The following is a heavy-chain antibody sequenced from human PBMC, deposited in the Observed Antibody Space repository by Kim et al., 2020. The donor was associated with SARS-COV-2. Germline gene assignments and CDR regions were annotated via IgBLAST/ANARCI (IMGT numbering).Heavy chain of an antibody. CDR3: ARETRGDSSGWYYFDY. D-gene: IGHD6-19*01. Sequence: SVKGRFPTARSNAKNSLYLQMNRLRAEDTAVYYCARETRGDSSGWYYFDYWGQGTLVTVSS. J-gene: IGHJ4*02. V-gene: IGHV3-11*06.